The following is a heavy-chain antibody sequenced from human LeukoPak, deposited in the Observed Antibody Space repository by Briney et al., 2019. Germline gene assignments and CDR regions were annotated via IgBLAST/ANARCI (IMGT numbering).Heavy chain of an antibody. J-gene: IGHJ4*02. CDR1: GYTFTSYG. CDR2: ICAYNGDT. Sequence: ASVKVSCKASGYTFTSYGISWVRQAPGQGLECVCWICAYNGDTHYAQKLQGRVTMTTDTSTSTAYMELRSLRSDDTAVYYCARDDTTDYYDSSGYYSNWGQGTLVTVSS. D-gene: IGHD3-22*01. V-gene: IGHV1-18*01. CDR3: ARDDTTDYYDSSGYYSN.